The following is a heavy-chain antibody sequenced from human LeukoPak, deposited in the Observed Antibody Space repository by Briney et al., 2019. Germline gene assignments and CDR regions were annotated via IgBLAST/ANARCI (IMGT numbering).Heavy chain of an antibody. V-gene: IGHV4-59*01. D-gene: IGHD1-1*01. CDR1: GGSMSTYY. CDR2: IYYTGGT. Sequence: SETLSLTCTVSGGSMSTYYWTWIRQPPGKGLEWIGFIYYTGGTNYNPSLKSRVTISVDTSKNQFSLKLSSVTAADTAVYYCARDLELERNRWNYFESWGQGTLVTVSS. J-gene: IGHJ4*02. CDR3: ARDLELERNRWNYFES.